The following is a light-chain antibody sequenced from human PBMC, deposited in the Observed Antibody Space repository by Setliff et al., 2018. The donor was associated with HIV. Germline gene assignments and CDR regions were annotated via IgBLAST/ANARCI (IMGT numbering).Light chain of an antibody. V-gene: IGLV2-14*01. CDR2: EVS. J-gene: IGLJ1*01. Sequence: QSALTQPASVSGSPGQSITISCTGTSSDVGGYNYVSWYQQHPGKAPKLMIYEVSNRPSGVSNRFSGSKSGNTASLTISGLQAEDEAEYYCCSYASGSTFVFGTGTKVTVL. CDR3: CSYASGSTFV. CDR1: SSDVGGYNY.